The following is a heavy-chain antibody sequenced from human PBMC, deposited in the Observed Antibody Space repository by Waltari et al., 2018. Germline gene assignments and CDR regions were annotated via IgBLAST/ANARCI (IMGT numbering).Heavy chain of an antibody. CDR3: ARVEELGYCSGGSCPTHDY. D-gene: IGHD2-15*01. J-gene: IGHJ4*02. CDR1: GYTFTSYG. V-gene: IGHV1-18*01. CDR2: ISAYNGNT. Sequence: QVQLVQSGAEVKKPGASVKVSCKASGYTFTSYGISWVRQAPGQGLEWMGWISAYNGNTNYAQKLQGRVTMTPDTSTSTGYMELRSLRSDDTAVYYCARVEELGYCSGGSCPTHDYWGQGTLVTVSS.